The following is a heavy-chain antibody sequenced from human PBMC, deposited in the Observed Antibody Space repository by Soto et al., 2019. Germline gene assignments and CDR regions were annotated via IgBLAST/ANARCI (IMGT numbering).Heavy chain of an antibody. CDR2: ISSSSSYI. CDR3: AREHYGSGSYIYYYYGMDV. J-gene: IGHJ6*02. Sequence: GSLRLSCAASGFTFSSYSMNWVRQAPGKGLEWVSSISSSSSYIYYADSVKGRFTISRDNAKNSLYLQMNSLRAEDTAVYYCAREHYGSGSYIYYYYGMDVWGQGTTVTVSS. D-gene: IGHD3-10*01. V-gene: IGHV3-21*01. CDR1: GFTFSSYS.